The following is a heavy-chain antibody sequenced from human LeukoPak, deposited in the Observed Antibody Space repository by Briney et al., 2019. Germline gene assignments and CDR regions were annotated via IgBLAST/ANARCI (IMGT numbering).Heavy chain of an antibody. V-gene: IGHV1-18*01. J-gene: IGHJ4*02. CDR1: GYTFTDFG. CDR3: ARWDYYDSSGYLFDY. Sequence: ASVKVSCKASGYTFTDFGISWVRQAPGQGLEWMGWISAYNGNTKYAQKFQGRVTMTTDTSTSTAYMELRSLRSDDTAVYYCARWDYYDSSGYLFDYWGQGTLVTVSS. CDR2: ISAYNGNT. D-gene: IGHD3-22*01.